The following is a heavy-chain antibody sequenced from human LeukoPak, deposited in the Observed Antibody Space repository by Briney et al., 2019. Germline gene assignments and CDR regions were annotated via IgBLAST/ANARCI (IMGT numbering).Heavy chain of an antibody. CDR1: GFTFSSYG. Sequence: GRSLRLSCAASGFTFSSYGMHWVRQAPGKGLERVSGISWNSGSIGYADSVKGRFTISRDNAKNSLYLQMNSLRAEDTALYYCARMANGNYWGQGTLVTVSS. CDR3: ARMANGNY. D-gene: IGHD2-8*01. V-gene: IGHV3-9*01. J-gene: IGHJ4*02. CDR2: ISWNSGSI.